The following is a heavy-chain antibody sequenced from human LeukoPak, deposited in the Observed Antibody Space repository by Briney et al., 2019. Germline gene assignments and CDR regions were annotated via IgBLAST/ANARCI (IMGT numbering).Heavy chain of an antibody. J-gene: IGHJ6*04. CDR1: GGSISSYY. Sequence: SETLSLTCTVSGGSISSYYWSWIRQPPGKGLEWIGYIYYSGSTNYNPSLKSRVTISVDTSKNQFSLKLSSVTAADTAVYYCARHYYYDSSMVSYYYYGMDVWGKGTTVTVSS. CDR2: IYYSGST. V-gene: IGHV4-59*08. D-gene: IGHD3-22*01. CDR3: ARHYYYDSSMVSYYYYGMDV.